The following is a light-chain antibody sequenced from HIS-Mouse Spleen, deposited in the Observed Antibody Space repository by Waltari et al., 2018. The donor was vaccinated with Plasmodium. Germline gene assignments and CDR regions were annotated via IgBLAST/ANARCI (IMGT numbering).Light chain of an antibody. CDR3: SSYTSSSTVV. Sequence: QSALTQPASVSGSPGQSITISCTGTSRDVGGYNYVSWYQQHPGKATKLMIYEVSNRPSGVSNRFSGSKSGNTASLTISGLQAEDEADYYCSSYTSSSTVVFGGGTKLTVL. V-gene: IGLV2-14*01. J-gene: IGLJ2*01. CDR1: SRDVGGYNY. CDR2: EVS.